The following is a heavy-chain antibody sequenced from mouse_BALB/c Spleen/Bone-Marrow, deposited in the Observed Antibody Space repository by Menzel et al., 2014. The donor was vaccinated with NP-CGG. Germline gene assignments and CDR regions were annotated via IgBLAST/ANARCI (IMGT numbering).Heavy chain of an antibody. Sequence: VHLVESGPGLVAPSQSLSITCTVSGFSLTSYGVHWVRQPPGKGLEWLGVIWAGGSTNYNSALMSRLSISKDNPKSQVFLKMNSLQTDDTAMYYCARVGYRYDGYAMDYWGQGTSVTVSS. CDR2: IWAGGST. CDR3: ARVGYRYDGYAMDY. D-gene: IGHD2-14*01. CDR1: GFSLTSYG. J-gene: IGHJ4*01. V-gene: IGHV2-9*02.